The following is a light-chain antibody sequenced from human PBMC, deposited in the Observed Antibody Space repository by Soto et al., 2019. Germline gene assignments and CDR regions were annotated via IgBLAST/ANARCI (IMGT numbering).Light chain of an antibody. CDR1: QSISSY. V-gene: IGKV1-39*01. Sequence: DLQMTQSPSSLSASVGDRVTITCRASQSISSYLNWYQQKPGKAPKLLIYAASNLQSGVPSRFSGSGSGTDFTLTISSLQPEDFATYYCQQSYSTPQTFGQGTKLEIK. CDR3: QQSYSTPQT. J-gene: IGKJ2*01. CDR2: AAS.